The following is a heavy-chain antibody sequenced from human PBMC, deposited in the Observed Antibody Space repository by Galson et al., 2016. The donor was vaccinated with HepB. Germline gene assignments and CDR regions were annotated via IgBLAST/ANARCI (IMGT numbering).Heavy chain of an antibody. Sequence: SVKVSCKASGYTFATHGFSWVRQAPGQGLEWMGWISTYSGNTDYAEKLQGRVTMTTDTSTSTAYMELRSLRSDDTAVYYCARAGNGGVTSLMDVWGQGTTVTVSS. CDR3: ARAGNGGVTSLMDV. J-gene: IGHJ6*02. D-gene: IGHD2-8*02. CDR2: ISTYSGNT. V-gene: IGHV1-18*01. CDR1: GYTFATHG.